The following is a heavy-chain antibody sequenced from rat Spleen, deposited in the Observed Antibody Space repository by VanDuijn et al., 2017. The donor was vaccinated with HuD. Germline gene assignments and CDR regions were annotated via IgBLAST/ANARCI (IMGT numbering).Heavy chain of an antibody. CDR1: GFTFSDYN. D-gene: IGHD4-3*01. CDR3: ARHGWGYGVMDA. V-gene: IGHV5-7*01. CDR2: ISYDGSST. J-gene: IGHJ4*01. Sequence: EVQLVESGGGLVQPGRSLKLSCAASGFTFSDYNMAWVRQAPKKGLEWVATISYDGSSTYYRDSVKGRFTISRDNAKSTRYLQMDSLRSEDTATYYCARHGWGYGVMDAWGQGASVTVSS.